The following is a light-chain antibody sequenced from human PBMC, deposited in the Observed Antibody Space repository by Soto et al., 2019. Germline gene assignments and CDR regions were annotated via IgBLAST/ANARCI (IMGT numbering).Light chain of an antibody. V-gene: IGLV2-8*01. CDR3: SSYAGSPYYV. Sequence: QSALTQPPSASGSLGQSVTISCTGTSSDVGGYNYVSWYQQHPAKAPKLLIYEVNQRPSGVPDRFSGSKSVNTASLTVSGLQAEDEADYYCSSYAGSPYYVFGTGTKLTVL. CDR2: EVN. CDR1: SSDVGGYNY. J-gene: IGLJ1*01.